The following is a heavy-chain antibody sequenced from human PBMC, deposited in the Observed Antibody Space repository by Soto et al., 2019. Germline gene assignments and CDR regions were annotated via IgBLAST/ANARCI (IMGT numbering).Heavy chain of an antibody. Sequence: QITLKESGPTLVKPTQTLTLTCTFSGFSLSTSGVGVGWIRQPPGKALEWLALIYWDDDKRYSPSLKSRLTIPKATSKNQVVLTMTNMDPVDTATYYCAHERLVAATYYFDYWGQGTLVTVSS. CDR2: IYWDDDK. CDR3: AHERLVAATYYFDY. CDR1: GFSLSTSGVG. V-gene: IGHV2-5*02. J-gene: IGHJ4*02. D-gene: IGHD2-15*01.